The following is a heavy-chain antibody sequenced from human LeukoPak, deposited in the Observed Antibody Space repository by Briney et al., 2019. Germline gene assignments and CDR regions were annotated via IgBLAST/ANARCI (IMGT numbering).Heavy chain of an antibody. D-gene: IGHD3-22*01. CDR3: AGYSYDSSRGFDL. Sequence: GGSLRLSCAASGFKFDDYGMSWVRQAPGKGLEWVCDINWNGAWTGYADSVKGRFTISRDNAKNSLYLQMNSLRAEDTALYYCAGYSYDSSRGFDLWGQGTLVTVSA. CDR1: GFKFDDYG. V-gene: IGHV3-20*04. J-gene: IGHJ5*02. CDR2: INWNGAWT.